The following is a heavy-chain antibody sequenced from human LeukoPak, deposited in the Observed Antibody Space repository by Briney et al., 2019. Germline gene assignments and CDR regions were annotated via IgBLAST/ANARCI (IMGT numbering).Heavy chain of an antibody. D-gene: IGHD2-2*01. V-gene: IGHV1-24*01. Sequence: EASVKVSCKVSGYTLTELSMHWVRQAPGKGLEWMGGFDPEDGETIYAQKFQGRVTMTEDTSTDTAYMELSSLRSEDTAVYYCATLGISTLPAAILTDPWGQGTLVTVSS. J-gene: IGHJ5*02. CDR2: FDPEDGET. CDR1: GYTLTELS. CDR3: ATLGISTLPAAILTDP.